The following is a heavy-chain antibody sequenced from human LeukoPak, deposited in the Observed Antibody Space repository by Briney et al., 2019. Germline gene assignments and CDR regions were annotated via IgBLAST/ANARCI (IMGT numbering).Heavy chain of an antibody. D-gene: IGHD3-10*01. CDR1: GGSFSGYY. Sequence: PSETLSLTCALYGGSFSGYYWSWIRQPAGKGLEWIGEINHSGSTNYNPSLKSRVTISVDTSKNQFSLKLSSVTAADTAVYYCARGSPYYYGSGNWFDPWGQGTLVTVSS. CDR3: ARGSPYYYGSGNWFDP. V-gene: IGHV4-34*01. J-gene: IGHJ5*02. CDR2: INHSGST.